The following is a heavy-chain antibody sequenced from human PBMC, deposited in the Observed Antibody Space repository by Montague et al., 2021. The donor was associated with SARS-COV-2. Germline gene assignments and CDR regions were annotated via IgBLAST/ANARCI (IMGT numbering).Heavy chain of an antibody. Sequence: SETLSLTCEVSGGSISSYYWSWIRQSPGKGLEWIGYVHYTGSTKYNPSLKTRVTLSLYTPKKHCSLKLKSVTAADTAVYYCARAQNTCFIANCVNYFEVWGLGALVTVSS. J-gene: IGHJ4*02. V-gene: IGHV4-59*01. CDR3: ARAQNTCFIANCVNYFEV. D-gene: IGHD1-1*01. CDR2: VHYTGST. CDR1: GGSISSYY.